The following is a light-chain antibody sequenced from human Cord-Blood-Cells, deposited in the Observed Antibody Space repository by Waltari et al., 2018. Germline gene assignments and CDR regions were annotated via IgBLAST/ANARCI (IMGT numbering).Light chain of an antibody. J-gene: IGKJ1*01. CDR1: QDISNY. CDR3: QQYDNLPS. V-gene: IGKV1-33*01. CDR2: DAS. Sequence: DIQTTQSPSSLSASVGASATITCQARQDISNYLNWYQQKPGKAPKLLTYDASNLETGVPSRFSGSGSGTDFTFPISSLQPEDIATYYCQQYDNLPSFGQGTKVEIK.